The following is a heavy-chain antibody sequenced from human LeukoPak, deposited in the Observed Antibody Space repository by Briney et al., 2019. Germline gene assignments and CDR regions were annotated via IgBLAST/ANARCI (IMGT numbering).Heavy chain of an antibody. Sequence: GALRLSCAASGFTFSSYWMSWVRQAPGKGLEWVANIKQDGSEKYYVDSVKGRFTISRDNAKNSLYLQMNSLRAEDTAVYYCAKDGGCSSTSCYSRLGSYFDYWGQGTLVTVSS. J-gene: IGHJ4*02. V-gene: IGHV3-7*01. CDR1: GFTFSSYW. D-gene: IGHD2-2*02. CDR3: AKDGGCSSTSCYSRLGSYFDY. CDR2: IKQDGSEK.